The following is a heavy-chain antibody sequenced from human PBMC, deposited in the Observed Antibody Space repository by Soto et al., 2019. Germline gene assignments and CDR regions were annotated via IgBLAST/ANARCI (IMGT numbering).Heavy chain of an antibody. CDR3: ARGKLPDYYYYGMHA. V-gene: IGHV4-34*01. CDR2: INHSGST. Sequence: SETLSLTCAVYGGSFSGYYWSWIRQPPGKGLEWIGEINHSGSTNYNPSLKSRVTISVDTSKNQFSLKLSSVTAADTAVYYCARGKLPDYYYYGMHAGGQGTPVTLSS. J-gene: IGHJ6*02. CDR1: GGSFSGYY.